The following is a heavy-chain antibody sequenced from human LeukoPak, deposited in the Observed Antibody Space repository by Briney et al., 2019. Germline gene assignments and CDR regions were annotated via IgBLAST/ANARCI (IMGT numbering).Heavy chain of an antibody. J-gene: IGHJ4*02. CDR3: ARDYGGSSPFDY. Sequence: PGGSLRLSCAASGFTFDDYAMHWVRQAPGKGLEWVSGISWKSDIRGYADSVKGRLTISRDNAKNSLYLHMNSLRAEDTAVYYCARDYGGSSPFDYWGQGTLVTVSS. CDR2: ISWKSDIR. CDR1: GFTFDDYA. V-gene: IGHV3-9*01. D-gene: IGHD4-23*01.